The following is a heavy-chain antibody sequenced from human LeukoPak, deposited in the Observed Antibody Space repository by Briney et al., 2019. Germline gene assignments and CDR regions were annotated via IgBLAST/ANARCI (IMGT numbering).Heavy chain of an antibody. CDR3: ARHSCYDS. CDR2: IYAGDSST. CDR1: GFTFSTYS. V-gene: IGHV5-51*01. D-gene: IGHD3-16*01. J-gene: IGHJ4*02. Sequence: GESLKISCKGSGFTFSTYSFAWVRQMPGKGLEWMGVIYAGDSSTTYSPSFQGQVTISADKSISTAYLQWSSLKASDSAIYYCARHSCYDSWGQGTLVTVSS.